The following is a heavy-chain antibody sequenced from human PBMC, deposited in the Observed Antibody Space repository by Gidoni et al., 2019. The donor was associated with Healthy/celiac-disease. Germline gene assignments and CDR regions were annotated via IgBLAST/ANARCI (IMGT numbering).Heavy chain of an antibody. J-gene: IGHJ4*02. CDR3: ARLSRSRSSWLLMSD. CDR1: GSTFTGYY. D-gene: IGHD6-13*01. Sequence: HVQLVQSGAEVKKPGASVKVSCQASGSTFTGYYMHWVRQSPGQGLEWMGWSNPNSGGTNYAQKFQGRVTMTRDTSISTAYMELSRLRSDDTAVYYCARLSRSRSSWLLMSDWGQGTLVTVSS. CDR2: SNPNSGGT. V-gene: IGHV1-2*02.